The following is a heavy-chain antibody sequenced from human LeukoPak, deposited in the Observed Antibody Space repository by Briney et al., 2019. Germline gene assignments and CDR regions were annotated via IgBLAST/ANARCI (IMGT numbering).Heavy chain of an antibody. J-gene: IGHJ4*02. V-gene: IGHV3-21*01. D-gene: IGHD3-10*01. CDR2: ISSSSSHI. CDR1: GFTFSSYS. CDR3: ARDYGSGSYPPGY. Sequence: GGSLRLSCAASGFTFSSYSMNWVRQAPGKGLEWVSSISSSSSHIYYADSVKGRFTISRDNAKNSLYLQMNSLRAEDTAVYYCARDYGSGSYPPGYWGQGTLVTVSS.